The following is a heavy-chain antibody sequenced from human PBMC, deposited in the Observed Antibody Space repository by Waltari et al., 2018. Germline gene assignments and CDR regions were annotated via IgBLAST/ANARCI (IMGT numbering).Heavy chain of an antibody. CDR3: AGYGHYYDSSGYYFGDSDY. CDR1: GFTFSDYY. D-gene: IGHD3-22*01. J-gene: IGHJ4*02. V-gene: IGHV3-11*01. CDR2: ISSSGSTI. Sequence: QVELVESGGGLVKPGGSLRLSCAASGFTFSDYYMSWIRQAQGKGLEWVSYISSSGSTIYYADSVKGRFTISRDNAKNSLYLQMNSLRAEDTAVYYCAGYGHYYDSSGYYFGDSDYWGQGTLVTVSS.